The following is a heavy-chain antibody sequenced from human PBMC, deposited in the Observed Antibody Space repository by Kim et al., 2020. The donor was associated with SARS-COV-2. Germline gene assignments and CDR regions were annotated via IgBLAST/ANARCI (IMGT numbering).Heavy chain of an antibody. CDR2: ISAYNGNT. CDR1: GYTFTSYG. V-gene: IGHV1-18*04. J-gene: IGHJ5*02. D-gene: IGHD3-22*01. Sequence: ASVNVSCKASGYTFTSYGISWVRQAPGQGLEWMGWISAYNGNTNYAQKLQGRVTMTTDTSTSTAYMELRSLRSDDTAVYYCAVLPKYYYDSSGYYTWGQGTLVTVSS. CDR3: AVLPKYYYDSSGYYT.